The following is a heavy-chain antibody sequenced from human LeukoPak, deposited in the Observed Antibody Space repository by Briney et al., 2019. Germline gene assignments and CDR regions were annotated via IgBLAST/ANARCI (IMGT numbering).Heavy chain of an antibody. CDR1: GFTFSSYS. CDR2: ISSSSSYI. D-gene: IGHD3-22*01. CDR3: ARDYYDSSGYFTFDP. V-gene: IGHV3-21*01. J-gene: IGHJ5*02. Sequence: PGGSLRLSCAASGFTFSSYSMNWVRQAPGKGLEWVSSISSSSSYIYYADSVKGRFTISRDNAKNSLYLQMNSLRAEDTAVYYCARDYYDSSGYFTFDPWGQGTLVTVSS.